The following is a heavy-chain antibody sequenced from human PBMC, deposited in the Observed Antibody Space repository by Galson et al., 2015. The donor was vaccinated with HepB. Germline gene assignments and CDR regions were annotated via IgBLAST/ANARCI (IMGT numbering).Heavy chain of an antibody. CDR2: IYYSGST. V-gene: IGHV4-59*08. CDR3: ARHSHGDYGGGFDY. D-gene: IGHD4-17*01. J-gene: IGHJ4*02. CDR1: GGPISSYY. Sequence: TLSLTCTVSGGPISSYYWSWIRQPPGKGLEWIGYIYYSGSTNSNPSLKSRVTISVDTSKNQFSLKLSSVTAADTAVYYCARHSHGDYGGGFDYWGQGTLVIVSS.